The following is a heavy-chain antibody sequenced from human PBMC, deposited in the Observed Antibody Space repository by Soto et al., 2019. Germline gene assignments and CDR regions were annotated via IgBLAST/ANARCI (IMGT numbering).Heavy chain of an antibody. CDR2: VNHSGEA. D-gene: IGHD3-16*01. CDR3: TRAERFPRSWFDP. Sequence: KTSETLSLTCGVYGGSFRNYYWIWVRQPPGKGLEWIGEVNHSGEATYNPSLQSRVTISLDTSNNHFSLKMTSLTAADTALYFYTRAERFPRSWFDPWGQGTQVTVSS. J-gene: IGHJ5*02. CDR1: GGSFRNYY. V-gene: IGHV4-34*01.